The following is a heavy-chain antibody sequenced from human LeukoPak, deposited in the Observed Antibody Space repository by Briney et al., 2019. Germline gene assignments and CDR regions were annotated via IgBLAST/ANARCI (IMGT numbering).Heavy chain of an antibody. V-gene: IGHV3-48*03. J-gene: IGHJ4*02. CDR1: GFTFISYD. Sequence: GGSLRLSCAASGFTFISYDMNWVRQAPGKGLEWVSYICSSGATVYYADSEKGRSIITGNNAKNSLYLLINSMKDEDTADYYWARADYGGTSPDDWGQGTMVTVLS. D-gene: IGHD4-23*01. CDR2: ICSSGATV. CDR3: ARADYGGTSPDD.